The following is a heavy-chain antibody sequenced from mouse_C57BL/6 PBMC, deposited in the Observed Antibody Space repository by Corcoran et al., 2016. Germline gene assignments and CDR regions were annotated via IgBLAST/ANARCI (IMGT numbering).Heavy chain of an antibody. Sequence: EVQLQQSGPELVKPGASVKISCKASGYTFTDYYMNWVKQSHGKSLEWIGDINPNNGGTSYNQKFKGKATLTVDKSSSTAYMELRSLTSEDSAVYYCAREDYDMAWCAYWGQGTLVTVSA. CDR1: GYTFTDYY. V-gene: IGHV1-26*01. D-gene: IGHD2-4*01. CDR2: INPNNGGT. J-gene: IGHJ3*01. CDR3: AREDYDMAWCAY.